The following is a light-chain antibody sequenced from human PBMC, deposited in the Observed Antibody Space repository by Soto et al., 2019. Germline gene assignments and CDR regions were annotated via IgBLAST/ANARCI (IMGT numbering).Light chain of an antibody. V-gene: IGLV1-51*02. Sequence: QSVLTQPPSVSAAPGQKVTISCSGSSSNIGNNYVSWYQQLPGTAPKLLIYENNKRPSAIPDRFSGSKSGTSATLGITGLQTGDEADYYCGTWDSSLSAVVFGGGTKLTVL. CDR2: ENN. J-gene: IGLJ2*01. CDR1: SSNIGNNY. CDR3: GTWDSSLSAVV.